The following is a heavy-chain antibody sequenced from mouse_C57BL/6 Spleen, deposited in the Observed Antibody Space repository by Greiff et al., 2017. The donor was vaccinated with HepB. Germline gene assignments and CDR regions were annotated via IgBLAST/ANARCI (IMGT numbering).Heavy chain of an antibody. CDR1: GYSFTSYY. CDR3: ARERITTVVAYYFDY. V-gene: IGHV1-66*01. D-gene: IGHD1-1*01. J-gene: IGHJ2*01. CDR2: IYPGSGNT. Sequence: QVQLQQSGPELVKPGASVKISCKASGYSFTSYYIHWVKQRPGQGLEWIGWIYPGSGNTKYNEKFKGKATLTADTSSSTAYMQLSSLTSEDSAVYYCARERITTVVAYYFDYWGQGTTLTVSS.